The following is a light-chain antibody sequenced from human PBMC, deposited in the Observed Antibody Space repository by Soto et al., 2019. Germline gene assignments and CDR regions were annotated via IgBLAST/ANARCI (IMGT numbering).Light chain of an antibody. CDR2: DAS. Sequence: EIVLTQSPGTLSLSPGERATLSCWASQSVSSSYLALCQQKPCQAPRLLIYDASNRATGIPDRFSGGKYGTGFTLDVRRLEPEDIAVYYCRQFTSYPLNLGGGTKMDIK. V-gene: IGKV3-20*01. CDR1: QSVSSSY. J-gene: IGKJ4*01. CDR3: RQFTSYPLN.